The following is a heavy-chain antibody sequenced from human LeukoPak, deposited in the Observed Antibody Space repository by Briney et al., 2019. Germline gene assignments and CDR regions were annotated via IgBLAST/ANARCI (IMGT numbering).Heavy chain of an antibody. CDR3: AKAGFLEWLLPYYFDF. J-gene: IGHJ4*02. Sequence: GGSLRLSCAASGFIFSSYAMSWVRQVPGKGLQWVSSISGSGANTYNADSVKGRFTISRDNSKNTLYLQMNSLRAEDTAIYYCAKAGFLEWLLPYYFDFWGQGTLVTVSS. CDR2: ISGSGANT. V-gene: IGHV3-23*01. CDR1: GFIFSSYA. D-gene: IGHD3-3*01.